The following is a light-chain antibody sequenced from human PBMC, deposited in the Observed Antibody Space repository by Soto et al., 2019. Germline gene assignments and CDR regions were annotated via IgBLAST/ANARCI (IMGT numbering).Light chain of an antibody. CDR3: QQSYSSPSGLT. CDR2: ATS. Sequence: DIQMTQSPSSLSASVGDRVTITCRASHSISNYLNWYQQKPGKAPKLLIYATSSMQSGVPSRFSGSGYGTDCTLTISSLQPEDFATYYCQQSYSSPSGLTFGGGTKVDIK. V-gene: IGKV1-39*01. J-gene: IGKJ4*01. CDR1: HSISNY.